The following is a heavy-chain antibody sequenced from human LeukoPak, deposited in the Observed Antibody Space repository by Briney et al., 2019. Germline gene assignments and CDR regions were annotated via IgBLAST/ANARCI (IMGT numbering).Heavy chain of an antibody. CDR1: GFSFSSYL. J-gene: IGHJ4*02. Sequence: PGGSLRLSCAASGFSFSSYLMSWVRQAPGKGLEWVTNIKQDGSEKYYVDSVKGRFTISRDIAKNSLYLQMNSLRAEDTAVYHCARDKQSYHSVWGGDYWGRGTLLTVSP. CDR2: IKQDGSEK. D-gene: IGHD6-19*01. CDR3: ARDKQSYHSVWGGDY. V-gene: IGHV3-7*01.